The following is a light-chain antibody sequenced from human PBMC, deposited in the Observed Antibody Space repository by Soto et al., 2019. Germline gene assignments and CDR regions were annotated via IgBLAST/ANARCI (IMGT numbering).Light chain of an antibody. V-gene: IGKV1-39*01. CDR2: AAS. Sequence: DIQMTQSPTSLSASVGDRVTISCRASQSISTYLHWYRQKPGKAPRLLISAASSVQSGVPPRFSGTGSGTDFILTISSLRPEDIATYYGQQTYSAPPWTFGQGTSVEIK. CDR1: QSISTY. J-gene: IGKJ1*01. CDR3: QQTYSAPPWT.